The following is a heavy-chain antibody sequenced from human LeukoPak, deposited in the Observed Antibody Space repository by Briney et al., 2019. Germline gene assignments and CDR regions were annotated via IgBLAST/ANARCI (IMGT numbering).Heavy chain of an antibody. CDR3: ARGGIAAAGDNWFDP. V-gene: IGHV4-34*01. J-gene: IGHJ5*02. Sequence: SETLSLTCAVYGGSFSGYYWSWIRQPPGKGLEWIGEINHSGSTNYNPSLKSRVTISVDTSKNQFSLKLSSMTAADTAVYYCARGGIAAAGDNWFDPWGQGTLVTVSS. CDR1: GGSFSGYY. D-gene: IGHD6-13*01. CDR2: INHSGST.